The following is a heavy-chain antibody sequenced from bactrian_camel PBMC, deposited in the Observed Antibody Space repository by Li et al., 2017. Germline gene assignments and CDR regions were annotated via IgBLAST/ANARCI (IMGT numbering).Heavy chain of an antibody. CDR1: GYDYSSYC. CDR2: IYIGGGSGGGST. D-gene: IGHD5*01. Sequence: DVQLVESGGGSVQAGGSLRLSCAASGYDYSSYCMGWFRQAAGKEREGVAAIYIGGGSGGGSTYYADSVKGRFASTQENAKNTLYLQMNSLKPEDSAMYYCAVNRRLGYDCYSGRFMDYWGKGTQVTVS. V-gene: IGHV3S40*01. J-gene: IGHJ7*01.